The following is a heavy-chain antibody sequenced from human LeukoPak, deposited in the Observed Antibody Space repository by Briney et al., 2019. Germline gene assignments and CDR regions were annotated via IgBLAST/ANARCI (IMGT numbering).Heavy chain of an antibody. CDR3: AGAPNHHSVDY. Sequence: PSETLSLTCTVSSGSITSYYWSWIRQPPGKGLEYIGHIYYTGTTDYTPSLKSRVTMSVATSKSQVSLRLISVTAADTAVYFCAGAPNHHSVDYWGQGTLVAVSS. CDR1: SGSITSYY. J-gene: IGHJ4*02. D-gene: IGHD1-14*01. V-gene: IGHV4-59*01. CDR2: IYYTGTT.